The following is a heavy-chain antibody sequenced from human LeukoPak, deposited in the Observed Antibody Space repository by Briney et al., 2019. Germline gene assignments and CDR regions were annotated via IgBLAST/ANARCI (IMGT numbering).Heavy chain of an antibody. CDR1: GYTSNTYG. CDR3: ARESTGGSLEIDY. J-gene: IGHJ4*02. D-gene: IGHD2-8*02. CDR2: ISAYNGDT. Sequence: ASVKVSCKASGYTSNTYGIIWVRQAPGQGLEWMGWISAYNGDTTYAQKLQGRVTLTTDASTSTAYMELRSLRSDDTAVYYCARESTGGSLEIDYWGQGTLVTVSS. V-gene: IGHV1-18*01.